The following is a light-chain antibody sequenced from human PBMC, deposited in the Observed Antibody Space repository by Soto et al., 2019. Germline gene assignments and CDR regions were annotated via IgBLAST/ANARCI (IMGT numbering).Light chain of an antibody. CDR2: DAS. J-gene: IGKJ4*01. V-gene: IGKV3-11*01. Sequence: EIVLTQSPATLSLSPGERATLSCRAGQSLNIYLAWYQQKPGQAPRLLIYDASIRAAGIPVRFSGSGSGTDFTLTISSLEPEDFAVYYCQQRYSWPLTFGGGTKVEIK. CDR3: QQRYSWPLT. CDR1: QSLNIY.